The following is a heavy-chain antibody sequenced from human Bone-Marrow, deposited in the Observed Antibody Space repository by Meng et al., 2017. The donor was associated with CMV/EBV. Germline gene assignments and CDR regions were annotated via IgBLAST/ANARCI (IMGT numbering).Heavy chain of an antibody. V-gene: IGHV3-74*01. CDR3: ARGSALNDY. J-gene: IGHJ4*02. CDR2: INSDGSYT. Sequence: VSWAAARFSVGGGGRQWGRQGPGKGLVWVAHINSDGSYTNYADSVKGRFTISRDNAKNTLYLQMNSLRADDTAVYYCARGSALNDYWGQGTLVTVSS. CDR1: RFSVGGGG. D-gene: IGHD3-16*02.